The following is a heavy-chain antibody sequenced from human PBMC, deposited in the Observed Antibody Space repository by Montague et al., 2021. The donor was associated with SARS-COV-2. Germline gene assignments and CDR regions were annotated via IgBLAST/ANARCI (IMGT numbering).Heavy chain of an antibody. V-gene: IGHV3-30*04. Sequence: SLRLSCAASGFTFTRYSMHWVRQAPGKGLEWLAIVSFNGAKQYYADSVNGRFTISRDNSKNTLFLQMNSLRAEDTAVYFCARVKTGPYVPIDFWGQGTLVTVSS. CDR2: VSFNGAKQ. CDR1: GFTFTRYS. D-gene: IGHD1-1*01. J-gene: IGHJ4*02. CDR3: ARVKTGPYVPIDF.